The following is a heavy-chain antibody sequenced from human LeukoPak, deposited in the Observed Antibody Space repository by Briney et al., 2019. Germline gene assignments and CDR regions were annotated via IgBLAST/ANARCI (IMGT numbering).Heavy chain of an antibody. CDR2: INPNSGGT. CDR3: ASRLVGATRRSDAFDI. J-gene: IGHJ3*02. CDR1: GYTFTGYY. V-gene: IGHV1-2*02. Sequence: ASVKVSCKASGYTFTGYYMHWVRQAPGQGLEWMGWINPNSGGTNYAQKFQGRVTMTRDTSISTAYMELSRLSSDDTAVYYCASRLVGATRRSDAFDIWGQGTMVTVSS. D-gene: IGHD1-26*01.